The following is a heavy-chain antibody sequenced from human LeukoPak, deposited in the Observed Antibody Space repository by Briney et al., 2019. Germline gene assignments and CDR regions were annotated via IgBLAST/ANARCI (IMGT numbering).Heavy chain of an antibody. CDR1: GGSISSYY. CDR3: ARDNWNYGSSMDV. Sequence: PSETLSLTCTVSGGSISSYYWSWIRQPPGKGLEWIGYIYYSGSTNYNPSLKSRVTISVDTSKNQFSLRLSSVTAADTAVYYCARDNWNYGSSMDVWGQGTTVTVSS. V-gene: IGHV4-59*01. J-gene: IGHJ6*02. CDR2: IYYSGST. D-gene: IGHD1-7*01.